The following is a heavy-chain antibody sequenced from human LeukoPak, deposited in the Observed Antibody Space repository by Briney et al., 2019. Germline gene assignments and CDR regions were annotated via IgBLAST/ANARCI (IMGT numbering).Heavy chain of an antibody. Sequence: PSETLSLTCTVSGGSISSYYWGWIRQPPGKGLEWIGSIYYSGSTYYNPSLKSRVTISVDTSKNQFSLKLSSVTAADTAVYYCARPSSSWYYFDYWGQGTLVTVSS. CDR1: GGSISSYY. CDR2: IYYSGST. CDR3: ARPSSSWYYFDY. J-gene: IGHJ4*02. D-gene: IGHD6-13*01. V-gene: IGHV4-39*01.